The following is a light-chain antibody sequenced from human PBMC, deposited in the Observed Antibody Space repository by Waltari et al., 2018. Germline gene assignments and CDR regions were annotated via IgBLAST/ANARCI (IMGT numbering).Light chain of an antibody. CDR1: SSYAGGSNY. Sequence: QSALTQPPSASGSPGQSVSISCPGTSSYAGGSNYFSWYQQHPGQAPKLLIYEVSKRPSGVPDRFSGSKSGNTASLTVSGLQVEDEAGYYCSSYAGNNVVFGGGTKLTVL. CDR2: EVS. CDR3: SSYAGNNVV. J-gene: IGLJ2*01. V-gene: IGLV2-8*01.